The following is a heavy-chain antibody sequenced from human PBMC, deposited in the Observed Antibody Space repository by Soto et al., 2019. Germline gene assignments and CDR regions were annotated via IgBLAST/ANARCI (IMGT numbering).Heavy chain of an antibody. Sequence: GGSLRLSCSTSGFTFTNYAMTWVRQAPGKGLEWVSSTSDSGSSTYYADSVKGRFTISRDNSKNTLFLQMNSLRAEDTAVYYCASTRGSSYDYWGQGTLVTVSS. J-gene: IGHJ4*02. V-gene: IGHV3-23*01. CDR1: GFTFTNYA. CDR3: ASTRGSSYDY. D-gene: IGHD6-6*01. CDR2: TSDSGSST.